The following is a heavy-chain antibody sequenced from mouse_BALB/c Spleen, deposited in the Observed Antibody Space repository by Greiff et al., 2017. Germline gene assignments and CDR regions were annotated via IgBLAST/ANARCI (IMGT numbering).Heavy chain of an antibody. J-gene: IGHJ2*01. D-gene: IGHD2-14*01. CDR3: ARQDYRYDGGVYFDY. CDR1: GFTFSSYT. CDR2: ISIGGGST. V-gene: IGHV5-12-2*01. Sequence: EVHLVESGGGLVQPGGSLKLSCAASGFTFSSYTMSWVRQTPEKRLEWVAYISIGGGSTYYPDTVKGRFTISRDNAKNTLYLQMSSLKSEDTAMYYCARQDYRYDGGVYFDYWGQGTTLTVSS.